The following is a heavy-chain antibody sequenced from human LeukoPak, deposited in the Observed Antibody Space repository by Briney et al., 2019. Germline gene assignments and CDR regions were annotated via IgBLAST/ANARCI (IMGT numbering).Heavy chain of an antibody. Sequence: GASVKVSCKASGYIFTGYYMHWVRQAPGQGLEWMGWINPNSGGTNYAQKFQGRVTMTRDTSISTAYMELSRLRSDDTAVYYCARDHTYCGGDCSSWGQGTMVTVSS. J-gene: IGHJ3*01. CDR3: ARDHTYCGGDCSS. D-gene: IGHD2-21*02. V-gene: IGHV1-2*02. CDR1: GYIFTGYY. CDR2: INPNSGGT.